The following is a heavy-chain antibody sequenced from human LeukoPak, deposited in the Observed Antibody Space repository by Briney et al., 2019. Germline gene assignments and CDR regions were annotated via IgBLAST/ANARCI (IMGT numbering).Heavy chain of an antibody. CDR3: AKWPEGAMDYFDY. CDR1: GFSFSSYA. Sequence: GGSLRLSCAASGFSFSSYAMTWARQAPVKGLEWVSAISGDGTRTYYADSVKGRFAISRDNSKNTLYLEMSSLRVEDTAIYYCAKWPEGAMDYFDYWGQGTLVTVSS. V-gene: IGHV3-23*01. CDR2: ISGDGTRT. J-gene: IGHJ4*02. D-gene: IGHD3-16*01.